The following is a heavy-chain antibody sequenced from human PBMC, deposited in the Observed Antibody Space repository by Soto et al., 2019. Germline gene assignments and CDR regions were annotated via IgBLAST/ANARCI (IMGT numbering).Heavy chain of an antibody. J-gene: IGHJ6*03. Sequence: SETLSLTCTVSGGSISSYYWSWIRQPPGKGLEWIGYIYYSGSTNYTPSLKSRVTISVDTSKNQFSLKLSSVTAADTAVYYCARGIPDYYYMDVWGKGTTVTVSS. CDR2: IYYSGST. V-gene: IGHV4-59*01. CDR1: GGSISSYY. D-gene: IGHD2-21*01. CDR3: ARGIPDYYYMDV.